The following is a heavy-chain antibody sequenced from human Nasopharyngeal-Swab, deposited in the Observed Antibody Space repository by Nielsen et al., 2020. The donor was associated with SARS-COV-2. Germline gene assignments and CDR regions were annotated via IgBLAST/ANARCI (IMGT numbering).Heavy chain of an antibody. V-gene: IGHV3-64*04. CDR1: GFTFSNFA. CDR2: IDNNGGAT. Sequence: GESLKISCSASGFTFSNFAMHWVRQAPGKGLEFVSAIDNNGGATYYAESVKGRFTISRDNANSTVYLQMNSLKAEDTAVYFCAKDFSRVGANRMDWGDAFEIWGQGTMVTVSS. CDR3: AKDFSRVGANRMDWGDAFEI. D-gene: IGHD1-26*01. J-gene: IGHJ3*02.